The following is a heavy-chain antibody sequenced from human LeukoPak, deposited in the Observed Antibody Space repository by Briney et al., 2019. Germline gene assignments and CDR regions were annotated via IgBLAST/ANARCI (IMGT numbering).Heavy chain of an antibody. Sequence: GGSLRLSCAASGFTFSSYGMHWVRQAPGKGLEWVAVIWYDGSNKYYADSVKGRFTISSDNSKNTLYLQMNSLRAEDTAVYYCAREGEKGLLWFGELLSASMDVWGQGTTVTVSS. J-gene: IGHJ6*02. CDR2: IWYDGSNK. CDR3: AREGEKGLLWFGELLSASMDV. V-gene: IGHV3-33*01. CDR1: GFTFSSYG. D-gene: IGHD3-10*01.